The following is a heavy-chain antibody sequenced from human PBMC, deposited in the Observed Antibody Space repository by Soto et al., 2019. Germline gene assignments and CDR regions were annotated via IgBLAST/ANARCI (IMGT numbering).Heavy chain of an antibody. CDR1: GGTFSSYA. CDR2: IIPIFGTA. D-gene: IGHD3-22*01. CDR3: ARDRGAYYYDSSGYYPRVLDY. V-gene: IGHV1-69*13. J-gene: IGHJ4*02. Sequence: SVKVSCKASGGTFSSYAISWVRQAPGQGLEWMGGIIPIFGTANYAQKFQGRVTITADESTSTAYMELSSLRSEDTAVYYCARDRGAYYYDSSGYYPRVLDYWGQGTLVTVSS.